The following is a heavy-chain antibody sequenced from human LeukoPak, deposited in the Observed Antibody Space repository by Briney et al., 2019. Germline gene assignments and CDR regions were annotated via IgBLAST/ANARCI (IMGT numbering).Heavy chain of an antibody. CDR1: GFTFSSYW. Sequence: PGGSLRLSCAASGFTFSSYWMSWVRQAPGKGLEWVANIKQDGSEKYYVDSVKGRFTISRDNAKNSLYLQMNSLRAEDTAVYYYARDVKTYYDFWSGAPVDYWGQGTLVTVSS. J-gene: IGHJ4*02. CDR2: IKQDGSEK. V-gene: IGHV3-7*01. D-gene: IGHD3-3*01. CDR3: ARDVKTYYDFWSGAPVDY.